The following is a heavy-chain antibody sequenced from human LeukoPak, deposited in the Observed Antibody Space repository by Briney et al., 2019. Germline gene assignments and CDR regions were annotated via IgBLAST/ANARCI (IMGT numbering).Heavy chain of an antibody. Sequence: SETLSLTCTVSGGSISSSSYYWGWIRQPPGKGLEWIGSIYYSGSTYYNPSPKSRVSISVDTSKNQFSLKLSSVTAADTAVYYCTHYGGDARPFDYWGQGTLVTVSS. D-gene: IGHD4-23*01. V-gene: IGHV4-39*01. J-gene: IGHJ4*02. CDR3: THYGGDARPFDY. CDR1: GGSISSSSYY. CDR2: IYYSGST.